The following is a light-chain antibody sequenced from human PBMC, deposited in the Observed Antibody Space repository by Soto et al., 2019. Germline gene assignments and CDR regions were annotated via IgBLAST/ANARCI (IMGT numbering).Light chain of an antibody. CDR1: QSISSW. CDR3: QQYNSYSPI. CDR2: DAS. J-gene: IGKJ4*01. V-gene: IGKV1-5*01. Sequence: DIQMTQSPSTLSASVGDRVTITCRASQSISSWLAWYQQKPGKAPKLLIYDASRLESGVPSRFSGSGSGTEFTLTISSLQPDDFAPYYCQQYNSYSPIFGGGTKVEIK.